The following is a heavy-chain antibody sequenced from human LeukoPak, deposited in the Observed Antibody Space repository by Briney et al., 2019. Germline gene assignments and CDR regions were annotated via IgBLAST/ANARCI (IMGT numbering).Heavy chain of an antibody. J-gene: IGHJ4*02. V-gene: IGHV4-34*01. CDR3: ASTVSSGHYFDY. D-gene: IGHD5/OR15-5a*01. CDR1: GGSFSGYY. Sequence: SETLSLTCAVYGGSFSGYYWSCIRQPPGKGLEWIGEINHSGSTNYNPSLKSRVTISVDTSKNQFSLKLSSVTAADTAVYYCASTVSSGHYFDYWGQGTLVTVSS. CDR2: INHSGST.